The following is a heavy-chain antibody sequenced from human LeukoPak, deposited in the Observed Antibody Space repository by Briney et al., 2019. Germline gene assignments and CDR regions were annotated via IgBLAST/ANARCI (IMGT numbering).Heavy chain of an antibody. D-gene: IGHD3-3*01. Sequence: GGSLRLSCAASGFSFSRYGMHWVRQAPGKGLEWVAVISYDGSNKYYADSVKGRFTTSRDSSKNTLYLQMNSLRAEDTAVYYCARPSLEWLLLGPHYFDYWGQGTLVTVSS. CDR3: ARPSLEWLLLGPHYFDY. V-gene: IGHV3-30*03. CDR1: GFSFSRYG. CDR2: ISYDGSNK. J-gene: IGHJ4*02.